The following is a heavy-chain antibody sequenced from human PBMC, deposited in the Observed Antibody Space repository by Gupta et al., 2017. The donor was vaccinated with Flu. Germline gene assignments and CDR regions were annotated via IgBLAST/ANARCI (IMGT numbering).Heavy chain of an antibody. D-gene: IGHD1-26*01. CDR3: ARVVVGATWDAFDI. CDR2: IYTSGST. CDR1: GGSISSGSYY. V-gene: IGHV4-61*02. Sequence: QVQLQESGPGLVKPSQTLSLPCTVSGGSISSGSYYWSWIRQPAGKGLEWIGRIYTSGSTNYNPSLKSRVTISVDTSKNQFSLKLSSVTAADTAVYYCARVVVGATWDAFDIWGQGTMVTVSS. J-gene: IGHJ3*02.